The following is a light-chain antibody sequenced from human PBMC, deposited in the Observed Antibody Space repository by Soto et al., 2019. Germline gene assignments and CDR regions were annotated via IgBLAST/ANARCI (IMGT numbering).Light chain of an antibody. CDR3: QQYGSSPFG. J-gene: IGKJ3*01. CDR2: GAS. Sequence: EIVLTQSPGTLSLSPGDRATLSCRASQSVRSSYLAWYQQKPVQAPRLLIYGASSRATGIPDRFSGSGSGTDFTLTISRLEPEEFAVYYCQQYGSSPFGFGPGTKVDIK. CDR1: QSVRSSY. V-gene: IGKV3-20*01.